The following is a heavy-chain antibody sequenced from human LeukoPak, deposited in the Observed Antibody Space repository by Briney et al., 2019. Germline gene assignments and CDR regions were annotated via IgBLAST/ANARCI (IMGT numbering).Heavy chain of an antibody. D-gene: IGHD1-14*01. J-gene: IGHJ3*02. CDR2: ISDGGSIT. CDR1: GFTFSDYG. Sequence: GGTLRLSCAASGFTFSDYGMSWVRQAPGKGLEWVSTISDGGSITYYADSVKGRFTISRDNAKNSLYLQMNSLRAEDTAVYYCARDRKDAPTAFDIWGQGTMVTVSS. V-gene: IGHV3-23*01. CDR3: ARDRKDAPTAFDI.